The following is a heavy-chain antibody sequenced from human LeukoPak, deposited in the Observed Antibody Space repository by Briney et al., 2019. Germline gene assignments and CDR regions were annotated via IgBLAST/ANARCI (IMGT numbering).Heavy chain of an antibody. V-gene: IGHV3-66*04. CDR2: IYSGGST. J-gene: IGHJ4*02. D-gene: IGHD2-2*01. CDR3: AKPDLRVVVPAAILY. CDR1: GFTVSSNY. Sequence: PGGSLRLSCAASGFTVSSNYMSWVRQAPGKGLEWVSVIYSGGSTYYADSVKGRFTISRDNSKDTLYLQMNSLRAEDAAVYYCAKPDLRVVVPAAILYWGQGTLVTVSS.